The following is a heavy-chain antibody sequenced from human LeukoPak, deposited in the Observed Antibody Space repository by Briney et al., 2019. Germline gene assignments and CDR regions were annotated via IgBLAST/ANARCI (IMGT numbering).Heavy chain of an antibody. CDR1: GGSISSGDYY. V-gene: IGHV4-30-4*01. CDR3: AREGYGEQDFDY. CDR2: IYYSGST. D-gene: IGHD4-17*01. J-gene: IGHJ4*02. Sequence: PSETLSLTCTVSGGSISSGDYYWSWIRQPPGKGLEWIGYIYYSGSTYYNPSLKSRVTISVDTSKNLFSLKLSSVTAADTAVYYCAREGYGEQDFDYWGQGTLVTVSS.